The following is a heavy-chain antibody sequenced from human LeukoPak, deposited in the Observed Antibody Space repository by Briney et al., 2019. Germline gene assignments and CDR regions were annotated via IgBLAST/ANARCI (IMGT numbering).Heavy chain of an antibody. CDR1: GFTFSSYG. CDR3: ARSIGVKYQLLFTPFDP. J-gene: IGHJ5*02. Sequence: PGGSLRLSCAASGFTFSSYGMHWVRQAPGKGLEWVAVIWYDGSNKYYADSVKGRFTISRDNSKNTLYLQMNSLRAEDTAVYYCARSIGVKYQLLFTPFDPWGQGTLVTVSS. D-gene: IGHD2-2*01. CDR2: IWYDGSNK. V-gene: IGHV3-33*01.